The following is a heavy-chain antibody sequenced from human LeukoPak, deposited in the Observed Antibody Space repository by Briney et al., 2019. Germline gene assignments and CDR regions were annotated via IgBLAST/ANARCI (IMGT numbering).Heavy chain of an antibody. V-gene: IGHV3-30*02. CDR3: ARVTPTTIVGATGWTVDY. CDR2: IRYDGSNK. CDR1: GFTFSSYG. Sequence: GGSLRLSCAASGFTFSSYGMHWVRQAPGKGLEWVAFIRYDGSNKYYADSVKGRFTISRDNAKNSLYLQMNSLRAEDTALYYCARVTPTTIVGATGWTVDYWGQGTLVTVSS. D-gene: IGHD1-26*01. J-gene: IGHJ4*02.